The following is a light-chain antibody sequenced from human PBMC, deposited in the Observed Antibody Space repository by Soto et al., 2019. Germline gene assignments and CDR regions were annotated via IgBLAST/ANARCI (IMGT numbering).Light chain of an antibody. V-gene: IGLV2-11*01. CDR1: NSDVGAYDY. Sequence: QSALTQPGSVSGSPGQSVIISCAGTNSDVGAYDYVSWYQQHPGKAPKLIIYDVTKRPSGVPDRFSASKSGNTASLTISGLQAEDEADYYCCSYAGSSTRVFGGGTKLTVL. CDR3: CSYAGSSTRV. CDR2: DVT. J-gene: IGLJ3*02.